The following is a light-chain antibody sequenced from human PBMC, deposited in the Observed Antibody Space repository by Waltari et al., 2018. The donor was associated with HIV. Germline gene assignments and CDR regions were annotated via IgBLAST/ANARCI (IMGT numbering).Light chain of an antibody. CDR2: DNI. Sequence: QSVLTQPPSVSGAPGQRVTISCTGGSSNIGAGSDVHWYQQLPGTAPKLLIHDNINRPPGVPDRFSGSRTGTSASLDITGLQAEDEADYYCQSYDTRLSAWVFGGGTKLTVL. J-gene: IGLJ3*02. CDR3: QSYDTRLSAWV. CDR1: SSNIGAGSD. V-gene: IGLV1-40*01.